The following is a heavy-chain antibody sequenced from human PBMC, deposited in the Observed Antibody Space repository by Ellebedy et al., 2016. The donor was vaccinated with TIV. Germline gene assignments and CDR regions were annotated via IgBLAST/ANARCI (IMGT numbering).Heavy chain of an antibody. CDR1: GRTFSSYS. D-gene: IGHD7-27*01. CDR3: ARAPPPRGDRSADAFDI. CDR2: IIPILDIT. V-gene: IGHV1-69*04. Sequence: AASVTVSCKASGRTFSSYSINWVRQAPGQGLEWMGRIIPILDITNYAQNFQGRVTITADKSTSTAYMELSSLRSEDTAVYYCARAPPPRGDRSADAFDIWGQGTMVTVSS. J-gene: IGHJ3*02.